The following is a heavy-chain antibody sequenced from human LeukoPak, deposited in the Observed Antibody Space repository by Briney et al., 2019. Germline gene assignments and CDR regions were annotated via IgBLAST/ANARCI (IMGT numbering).Heavy chain of an antibody. Sequence: SVKASYNAFGATFSSYAISWVRQAPGLGLECMGGFIPIFGTANYAQKLQCRVTITADESTSTAYMELSSLRSEDTAVYYCARDELGLGYCSGSSGYGMDVWGKGTTVTVSS. CDR3: ARDELGLGYCSGSSGYGMDV. CDR2: FIPIFGTA. D-gene: IGHD2-15*01. V-gene: IGHV1-69*13. CDR1: GATFSSYA. J-gene: IGHJ6*04.